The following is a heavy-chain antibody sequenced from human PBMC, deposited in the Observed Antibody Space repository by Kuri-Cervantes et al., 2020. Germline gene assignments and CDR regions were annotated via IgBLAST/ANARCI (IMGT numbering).Heavy chain of an antibody. CDR3: ARGRYSYYDILTGGMDV. J-gene: IGHJ6*02. Sequence: SETLSLTCTASGGSISSYYWSWIRQPPGKGLEWIGYIYYSGSTNYNPSLKSRVTISVDTSKNQFSLKLSSLTAADTAVYYCARGRYSYYDILTGGMDVWGQGTTVTVSS. CDR1: GGSISSYY. D-gene: IGHD3-9*01. CDR2: IYYSGST. V-gene: IGHV4-59*12.